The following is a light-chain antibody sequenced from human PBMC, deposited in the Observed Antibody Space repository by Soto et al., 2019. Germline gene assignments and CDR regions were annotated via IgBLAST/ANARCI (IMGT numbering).Light chain of an antibody. CDR2: WAS. CDR3: QQYYSTPLT. J-gene: IGKJ4*01. CDR1: QSVLYSSNNKNY. Sequence: DIVMTQSPDSLAVSLGERATINCKSSQSVLYSSNNKNYLTWYQQKPGQPPRLLIYWASTRESGVPDRFSGSGSGTDVTLTINSLQAEDVAVYYCQQYYSTPLTFGGGTKVEIK. V-gene: IGKV4-1*01.